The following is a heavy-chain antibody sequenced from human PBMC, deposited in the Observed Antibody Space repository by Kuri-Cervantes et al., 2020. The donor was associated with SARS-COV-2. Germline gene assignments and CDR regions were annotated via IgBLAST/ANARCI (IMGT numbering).Heavy chain of an antibody. D-gene: IGHD6-19*01. J-gene: IGHJ4*02. CDR1: GFTFSSYA. V-gene: IGHV3-30-3*01. CDR2: ISYDGSNK. CDR3: ARDSAG. Sequence: LTCAASGFTFSSYAMHWVRQAPGKEQEWVAVISYDGSNKYYADSVKGRFTISRDNSKNTLYLQMNSLRAEDTAVYYCARDSAGWGQGTLVTVSS.